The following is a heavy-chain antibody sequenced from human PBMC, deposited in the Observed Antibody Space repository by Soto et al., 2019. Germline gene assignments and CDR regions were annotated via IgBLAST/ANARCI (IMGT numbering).Heavy chain of an antibody. CDR1: GFTVSSNY. V-gene: IGHV3-66*01. Sequence: GGSLRLSCAASGFTVSSNYMSWVRLAPGRGLEWVSIIYGSGGTYYADSVKDRFTISRDDSRNTLYLQILGLRAEDSAVYYCAYSSGRDRFDYWGQGTLVTVSS. CDR3: AYSSGRDRFDY. CDR2: IYGSGGT. J-gene: IGHJ4*02. D-gene: IGHD2-15*01.